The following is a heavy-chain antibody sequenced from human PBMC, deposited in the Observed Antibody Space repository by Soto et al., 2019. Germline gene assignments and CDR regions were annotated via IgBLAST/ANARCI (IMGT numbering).Heavy chain of an antibody. J-gene: IGHJ3*01. CDR1: GGSISSSKW. V-gene: IGHV4-4*02. D-gene: IGHD3-10*01. Sequence: QVQLQESGPGLVKPSGTLSLTCAVSGGSISSSKWWSWVRQPPGKGLEWIGEIYHSGSTNYNPSLKSRVTMSVDKSKNQFSLKLTSVTAADTAVFYCARADPKSGPGAFDVWGQGTMVIVSS. CDR3: ARADPKSGPGAFDV. CDR2: IYHSGST.